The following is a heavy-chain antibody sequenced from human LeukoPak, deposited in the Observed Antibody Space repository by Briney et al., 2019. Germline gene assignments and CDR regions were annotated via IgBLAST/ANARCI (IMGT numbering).Heavy chain of an antibody. D-gene: IGHD1-20*01. Sequence: PSETLSLTCTVSGGSISSGDYYWSWIRQPPGKDLEWIGYFYYSGSTYYNPSLKSRVTISVDTSKNQFSLKLNSVTAADTAVYYCASGLGITGNPSYYYYYYMDVWGKGTTVTVSS. CDR1: GGSISSGDYY. J-gene: IGHJ6*03. CDR3: ASGLGITGNPSYYYYYYMDV. CDR2: FYYSGST. V-gene: IGHV4-30-4*01.